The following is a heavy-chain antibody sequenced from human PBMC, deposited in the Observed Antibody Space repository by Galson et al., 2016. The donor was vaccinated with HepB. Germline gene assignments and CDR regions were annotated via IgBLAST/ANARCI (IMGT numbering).Heavy chain of an antibody. CDR3: VRLGTAAAVANRRGSLH. D-gene: IGHD6-13*01. J-gene: IGHJ4*02. CDR1: GDSLSNVGRH. V-gene: IGHV4-39*01. Sequence: SETLSLTCTVSGDSLSNVGRHWGWFRQSPGMGLEYIGSIHSSGTSYYNPSLTRRVTVSADTSRNQFFLSLTSVTAADTAIYYCVRLGTAAAVANRRGSLHWSQGTRVTVSS. CDR2: IHSSGTS.